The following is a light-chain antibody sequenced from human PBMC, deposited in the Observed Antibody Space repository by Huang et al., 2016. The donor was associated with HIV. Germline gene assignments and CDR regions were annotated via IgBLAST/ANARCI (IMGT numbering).Light chain of an antibody. CDR2: VAS. CDR3: QQSYSALGLT. J-gene: IGKJ4*01. Sequence: DLQMTQSPSSLSASVGDRVTIACRARQSIGTYLNWYQQKRGKAPRLLIHVASSLQSGVQSRFSGSGYGTDFTLTISSLQPEDFATYYCQQSYSALGLTFGGGTKVEIK. V-gene: IGKV1-39*01. CDR1: QSIGTY.